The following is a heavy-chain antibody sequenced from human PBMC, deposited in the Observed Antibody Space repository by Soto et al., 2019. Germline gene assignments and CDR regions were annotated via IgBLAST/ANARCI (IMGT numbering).Heavy chain of an antibody. D-gene: IGHD2-2*02. V-gene: IGHV3-33*01. CDR2: IWYDGSNK. CDR1: GFTFSSYG. Sequence: PGGSLRLSCAASGFTFSSYGMHWVRQAPGKGLEWVAVIWYDGSNKYYADSVKGRFTISRDNSKNTLYLQMNSLRAEDTAVYYCARDQRIDCSSTSCYTGWFDPWGQGTLVTVSS. J-gene: IGHJ5*02. CDR3: ARDQRIDCSSTSCYTGWFDP.